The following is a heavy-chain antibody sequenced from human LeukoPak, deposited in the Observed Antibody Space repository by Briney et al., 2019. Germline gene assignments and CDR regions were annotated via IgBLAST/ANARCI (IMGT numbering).Heavy chain of an antibody. CDR3: ARGGRIVATMRLPWKNAFDI. J-gene: IGHJ3*02. CDR2: IYYSGST. Sequence: SETLSLTCTVSGGSISSSSYYWGWIRQPPGKGLEWIGSIYYSGSTYYNPSLKSRVTISVDTSKNQFSLKLSSVTAADTAVYYCARGGRIVATMRLPWKNAFDIWGQGTMVTVSS. V-gene: IGHV4-39*07. CDR1: GGSISSSSYY. D-gene: IGHD5-12*01.